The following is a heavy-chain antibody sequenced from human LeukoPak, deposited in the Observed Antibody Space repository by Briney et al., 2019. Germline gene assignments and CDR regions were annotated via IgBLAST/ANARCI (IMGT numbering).Heavy chain of an antibody. CDR3: ARVTYYYDSSGYYYIYYFDY. V-gene: IGHV4-34*01. J-gene: IGHJ4*02. Sequence: PSETLPLTCAVYGGSFSGYYWSWIRQPPGRGLEWIGEINHSGSTNYNPSPKSRVTISVDTSKNQFSLKLSSVTAADTAVYYCARVTYYYDSSGYYYIYYFDYWGQGTLVTVSS. D-gene: IGHD3-22*01. CDR1: GGSFSGYY. CDR2: INHSGST.